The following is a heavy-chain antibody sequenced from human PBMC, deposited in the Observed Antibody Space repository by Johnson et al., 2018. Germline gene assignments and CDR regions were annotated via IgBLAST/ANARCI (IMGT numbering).Heavy chain of an antibody. CDR3: ARPSSSYYYYYMDV. Sequence: EVQLVETGGGLVKPGGSLRPSCAASGFTFSSYSMNWVRQAPGKGLEWVSSISHSSRYIYYAASVKGRFTISRDNAKNSLYLQMNSLRAEDTAVYYCARPSSSYYYYYMDVWGKGTTVTVSS. CDR2: ISHSSRYI. D-gene: IGHD1-26*01. J-gene: IGHJ6*03. V-gene: IGHV3-21*01. CDR1: GFTFSSYS.